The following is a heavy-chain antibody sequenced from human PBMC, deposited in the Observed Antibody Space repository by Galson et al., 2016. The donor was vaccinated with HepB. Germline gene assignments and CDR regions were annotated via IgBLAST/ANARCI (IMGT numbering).Heavy chain of an antibody. CDR1: GASFRNLY. CDR3: ASLGKGLYDWGSDRSSDY. Sequence: SETLSLTCGVSGASFRNLYWSWIRQSPGKGLEWIGEINHRGDTNYNPSLKSRVTISVDTSESQFSLRLQSVTAADMAVYYCASLGKGLYDWGSDRSSDYWGQGTLVTVSS. CDR2: INHRGDT. V-gene: IGHV4-34*01. J-gene: IGHJ4*02. D-gene: IGHD3-16*02.